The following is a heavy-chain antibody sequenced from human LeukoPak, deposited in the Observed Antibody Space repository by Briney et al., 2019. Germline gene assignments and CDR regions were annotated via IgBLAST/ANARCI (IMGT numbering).Heavy chain of an antibody. CDR3: ARARNYYDSSDYYYEGDAFDI. V-gene: IGHV4-39*07. CDR1: GGSIIRSSYY. J-gene: IGHJ3*02. CDR2: IYYSGST. D-gene: IGHD3-22*01. Sequence: SETLSLTCTVSGGSIIRSSYYWGWIRQPPGKGLEWIGSIYYSGSTNYNPSLKSRVTISVDTSKNQFSLKLSSVTAADTAVYYCARARNYYDSSDYYYEGDAFDIWGQGTMVTVSS.